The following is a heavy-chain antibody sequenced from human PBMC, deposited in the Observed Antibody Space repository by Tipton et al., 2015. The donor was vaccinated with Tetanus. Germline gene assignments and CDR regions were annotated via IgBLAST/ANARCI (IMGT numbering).Heavy chain of an antibody. J-gene: IGHJ6*02. D-gene: IGHD6-19*01. Sequence: TLSLTCTVSGGSISSYYWSWIRQPAGKGLEWIGRIYTSGSTNYNPSLKSRVTMSVDTSKNQFSLKLSSVTAADTAVYYCARSAVAGTVYYGMDVWGQGTTVTVSS. CDR2: IYTSGST. CDR1: GGSISSYY. V-gene: IGHV4-4*07. CDR3: ARSAVAGTVYYGMDV.